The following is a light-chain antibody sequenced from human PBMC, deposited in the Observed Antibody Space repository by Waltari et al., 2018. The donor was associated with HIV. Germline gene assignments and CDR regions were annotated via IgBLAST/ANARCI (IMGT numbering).Light chain of an antibody. CDR3: QRYGGSPPYS. J-gene: IGKJ2*03. Sequence: VLTQSPGTLSLSPGESATLSCRASQSISDTYLAWYQQKPGQAPRLLIYGASRGATGIPDRFSGSGSETDFTLTISRLQPEDFAVYYCQRYGGSPPYSFGQGTMLEIK. CDR2: GAS. CDR1: QSISDTY. V-gene: IGKV3-20*01.